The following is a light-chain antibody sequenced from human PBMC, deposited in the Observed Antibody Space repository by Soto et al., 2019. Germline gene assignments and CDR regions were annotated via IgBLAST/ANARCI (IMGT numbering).Light chain of an antibody. CDR1: SSDVGGYNY. Sequence: QSVLTQPASVSGSPGQSSTFSCTGSSSDVGGYNYVSWYQQHPGKAPKFMIYDVSNRPSGVSTRFSGSKSGNTASLTISGLQAEDEADYYCNSYTTSNTRQIVFGTGTKVTV. J-gene: IGLJ1*01. CDR3: NSYTTSNTRQIV. CDR2: DVS. V-gene: IGLV2-14*01.